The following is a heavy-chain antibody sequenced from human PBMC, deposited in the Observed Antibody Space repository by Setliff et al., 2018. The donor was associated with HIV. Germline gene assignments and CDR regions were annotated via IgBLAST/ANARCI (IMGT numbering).Heavy chain of an antibody. CDR1: GGTFSSYA. CDR2: INPNSGGT. J-gene: IGHJ6*03. CDR3: ARGYTNVEMATTYYFYLDV. D-gene: IGHD5-12*01. Sequence: ASVKVSCKASGGTFSSYAISWVRQAPGQGLAWMGWINPNSGGTKYAQVRDRVSMIRDTSRSTAYMEVTGLRFEDTAVYYCARGYTNVEMATTYYFYLDVWGVGTAVTVSS. V-gene: IGHV1-8*02.